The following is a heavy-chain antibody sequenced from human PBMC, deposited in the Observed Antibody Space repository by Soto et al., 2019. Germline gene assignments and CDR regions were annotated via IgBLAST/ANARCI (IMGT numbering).Heavy chain of an antibody. Sequence: QVQLVQSGAEVKKPGASVKVSCKASGYTFTSYAMHWVRQAPGQRLEWMGWINAGNGNTKYSQKFQGRVTITRDTSASTAYMELSSLRSEDTAVYYCARGKQQLEAAWFDPWGQGTLVTVSS. J-gene: IGHJ5*02. CDR1: GYTFTSYA. CDR2: INAGNGNT. V-gene: IGHV1-3*01. D-gene: IGHD6-13*01. CDR3: ARGKQQLEAAWFDP.